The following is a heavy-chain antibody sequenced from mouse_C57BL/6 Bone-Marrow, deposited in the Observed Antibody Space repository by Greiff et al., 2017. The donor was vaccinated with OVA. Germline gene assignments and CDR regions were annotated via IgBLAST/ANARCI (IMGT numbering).Heavy chain of an antibody. CDR1: GYTFTSYW. V-gene: IGHV1-55*01. Sequence: VQLQQPGAELVKPGASVKMSCKASGYTFTSYWITWVKQRPGQGLEWMGDIYPGSGSTNYNEKIKSRATLTVDTSYSTAYMQLSSLTSEDSAVYYSERQAIWLRRRSMDYWGQGTSVTVSS. CDR2: IYPGSGST. D-gene: IGHD2-2*01. J-gene: IGHJ4*01. CDR3: ERQAIWLRRRSMDY.